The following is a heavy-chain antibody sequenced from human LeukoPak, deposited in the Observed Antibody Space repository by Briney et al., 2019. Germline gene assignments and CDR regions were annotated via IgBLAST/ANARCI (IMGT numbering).Heavy chain of an antibody. CDR3: ASTGTEWLGCFDP. J-gene: IGHJ5*02. CDR1: GCTFSSYA. D-gene: IGHD1-1*01. V-gene: IGHV1-69*05. CDR2: IIPIFGTA. Sequence: SVNVSFKASGCTFSSYAISWVRQAPGQGLEWMGGIIPIFGTANYAQKFQASVTITTDASTSTAYRVMSSLRSEDTAVYYCASTGTEWLGCFDPWGQGTLVTVSS.